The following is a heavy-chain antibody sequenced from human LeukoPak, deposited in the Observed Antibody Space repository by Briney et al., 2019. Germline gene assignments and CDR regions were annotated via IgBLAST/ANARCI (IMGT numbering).Heavy chain of an antibody. CDR1: GFTFSSYA. CDR2: ISYDGSNK. D-gene: IGHD3-9*01. J-gene: IGHJ4*02. V-gene: IGHV3-30-3*01. Sequence: GRSLRLSCAASGFTFSSYAMHWVRQAPGKGLVRVAVISYDGSNKYYADSVKGRFTISRDNSKNTLYLQMNSLRAEDTAVYYCARDGVRYFDWLVGGYFDYWGQGTLVTVSS. CDR3: ARDGVRYFDWLVGGYFDY.